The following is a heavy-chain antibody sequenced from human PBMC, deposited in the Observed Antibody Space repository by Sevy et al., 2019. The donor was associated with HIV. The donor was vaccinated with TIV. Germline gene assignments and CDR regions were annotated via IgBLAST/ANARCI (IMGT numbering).Heavy chain of an antibody. CDR2: ISYDGSNK. CDR1: GFTFSSYG. V-gene: IGHV3-30*18. D-gene: IGHD2-15*01. J-gene: IGHJ4*02. Sequence: GGSLRLSCAASGFTFSSYGMHWVRQAPGKGLEWVAVISYDGSNKYYADSVKGRFTISRDNSKNTLYLQMNSLRAEDTAVYYCAKDPSAGYCSGGSFYYFDYWGQGTLVTVSS. CDR3: AKDPSAGYCSGGSFYYFDY.